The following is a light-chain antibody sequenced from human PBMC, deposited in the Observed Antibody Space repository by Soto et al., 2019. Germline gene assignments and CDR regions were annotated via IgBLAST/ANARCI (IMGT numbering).Light chain of an antibody. V-gene: IGKV1-8*01. J-gene: IGKJ3*01. Sequence: AIRMTQSPSSLSASTGDRVTITCRASQGISSYLAWYQQKPGKAPKLLIYAASTLQSGVPSRFSGSGSGTDFTLIISCLQSEDFATYYCQQYYSYPLTFGPGTKVDIK. CDR3: QQYYSYPLT. CDR2: AAS. CDR1: QGISSY.